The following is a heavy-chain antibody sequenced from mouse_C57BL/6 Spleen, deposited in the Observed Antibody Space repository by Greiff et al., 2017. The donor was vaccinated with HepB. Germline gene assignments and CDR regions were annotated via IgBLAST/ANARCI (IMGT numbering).Heavy chain of an antibody. J-gene: IGHJ2*01. V-gene: IGHV1-26*01. CDR1: GYTFTDYY. D-gene: IGHD1-1*02. CDR2: INPNNGGT. Sequence: VQLQQSGPELVKPGASVKISCKASGYTFTDYYMNWVKQSHGKSLEWIGDINPNNGGTSYNQKFKGKATLTVDKSSSTAYMELRSLTSEDSAVYYCARRPYYYYFDYWGQGTTLTVSS. CDR3: ARRPYYYYFDY.